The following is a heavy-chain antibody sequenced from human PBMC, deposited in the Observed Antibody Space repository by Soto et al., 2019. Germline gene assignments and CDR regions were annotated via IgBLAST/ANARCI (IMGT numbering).Heavy chain of an antibody. CDR3: ARHLGLLPFDY. CDR1: GGSITSRSYY. CDR2: IYYSGST. D-gene: IGHD3-16*01. Sequence: TLSLTCTVSGGSITSRSYYWCCIRQPPGKGLEWIGSIYYSGSTYYNPSLKSRVSISVDTSKNQFSLKLSSVTAADTAVYYCARHLGLLPFDYWGQGTLLTVSS. V-gene: IGHV4-39*01. J-gene: IGHJ4*02.